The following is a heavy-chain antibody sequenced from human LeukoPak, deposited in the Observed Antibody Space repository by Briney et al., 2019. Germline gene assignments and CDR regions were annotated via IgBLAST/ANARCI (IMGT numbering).Heavy chain of an antibody. Sequence: SVKVSCKASGGTFSSYAIGWVRQAPAQGLEWMGVIFPIFGTANYAQQCQGRVTITTDESTSTAYMELSSLRSEDTALYYCAIDSPHSPNRELYYYYHLDVWGKGTTVTVSS. CDR2: IFPIFGTA. J-gene: IGHJ6*03. CDR1: GGTFSSYA. CDR3: AIDSPHSPNRELYYYYHLDV. D-gene: IGHD5-24*01. V-gene: IGHV1-69*05.